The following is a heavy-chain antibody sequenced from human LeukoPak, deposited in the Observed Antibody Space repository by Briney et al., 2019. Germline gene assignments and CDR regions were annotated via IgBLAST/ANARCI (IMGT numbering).Heavy chain of an antibody. Sequence: GGSLRLSCAASGFTFSSYSMNWVRQAPGKGLEWVSSISSSSSYIYYADSVKGRFTISRDNAKNSLYLQMNSLRAEDTAVYYCARDRKWQQQIVFPPDAFDIWGQGTMVTVSS. D-gene: IGHD6-13*01. CDR1: GFTFSSYS. V-gene: IGHV3-21*01. CDR2: ISSSSSYI. CDR3: ARDRKWQQQIVFPPDAFDI. J-gene: IGHJ3*02.